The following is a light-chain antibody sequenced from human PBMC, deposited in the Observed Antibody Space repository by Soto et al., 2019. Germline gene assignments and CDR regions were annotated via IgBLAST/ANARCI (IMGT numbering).Light chain of an antibody. CDR2: DAS. J-gene: IGKJ2*01. Sequence: DIQMTQSPSSLSASVGDRVTITCQASQDISVYLNWYQHKSGKAPNLLIYDASSLETGVPSRLSGSGSGTTFSFTIRSLQPEDVGTYYCLQYNSVPYTFGQGTKLEIK. CDR3: LQYNSVPYT. V-gene: IGKV1-33*01. CDR1: QDISVY.